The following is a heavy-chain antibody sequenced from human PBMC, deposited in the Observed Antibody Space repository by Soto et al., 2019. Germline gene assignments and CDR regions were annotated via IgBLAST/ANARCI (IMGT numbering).Heavy chain of an antibody. CDR3: AMGGNSFDYYGMDV. D-gene: IGHD2-21*02. CDR1: GGSISSYY. CDR2: IYYSGST. V-gene: IGHV4-59*01. J-gene: IGHJ6*02. Sequence: ASETLSLTCTVSGGSISSYYWSWIRQPPGKGLEWIGYIYYSGSTNYNPSLKSRVTISVDTSKNQFSLKLSSVTTADTAVYYCAMGGNSFDYYGMDVWGQGTTVTVSS.